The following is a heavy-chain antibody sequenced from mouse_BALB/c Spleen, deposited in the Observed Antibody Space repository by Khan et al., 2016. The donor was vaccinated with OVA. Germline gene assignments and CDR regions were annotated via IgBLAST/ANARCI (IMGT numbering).Heavy chain of an antibody. Sequence: EVQLQESGPGLVKPSQSLSLTCTVTGYSITSDYAWNWIRQFPGNKLEWMGYISYSGRTSYNPSLKSRISITRDTSKNQFFLQLNSVTTEDTATYYWGRSVTITTRVATDFDYWGQGTTLTVSS. J-gene: IGHJ2*01. V-gene: IGHV3-2*02. CDR1: GYSITSDYA. CDR3: GRSVTITTRVATDFDY. D-gene: IGHD1-1*01. CDR2: ISYSGRT.